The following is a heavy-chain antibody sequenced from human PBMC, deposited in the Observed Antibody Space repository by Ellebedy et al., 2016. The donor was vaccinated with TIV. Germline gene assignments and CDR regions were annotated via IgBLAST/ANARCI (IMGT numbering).Heavy chain of an antibody. Sequence: ASVKVSXXASGYTFTSYYMHWVRQAPGQGLEWMGIINPSGGSTSYAQKFQGRVTITADKSTSTAYMELSSLRSEDTAVYYCARAHSDWFDPWGQGTLVTVSS. J-gene: IGHJ5*02. V-gene: IGHV1-46*01. CDR3: ARAHSDWFDP. D-gene: IGHD2-15*01. CDR2: INPSGGST. CDR1: GYTFTSYY.